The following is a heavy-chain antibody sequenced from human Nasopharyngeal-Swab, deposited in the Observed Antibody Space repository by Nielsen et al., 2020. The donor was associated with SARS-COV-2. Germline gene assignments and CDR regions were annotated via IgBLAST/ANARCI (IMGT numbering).Heavy chain of an antibody. Sequence: GESLKISCAASGLGFSNYEMNWVRQAPGKGLEWISYISTTTATIYYADSVKGRFTISIDNAKNSLYLQMNSLRAEDTAVYYCAREVPYSGHDDAFDIWGQGTMVTVSA. CDR2: ISTTTATI. D-gene: IGHD5-12*01. CDR1: GLGFSNYE. CDR3: AREVPYSGHDDAFDI. V-gene: IGHV3-48*03. J-gene: IGHJ3*02.